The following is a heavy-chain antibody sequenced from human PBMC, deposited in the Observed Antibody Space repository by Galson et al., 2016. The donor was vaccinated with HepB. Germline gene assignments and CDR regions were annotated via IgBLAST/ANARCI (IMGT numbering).Heavy chain of an antibody. J-gene: IGHJ4*02. CDR1: GDPIDSASHY. CDR2: FSDSGTT. CDR3: ARGPSRLLGHYFLDS. V-gene: IGHV4-39*02. Sequence: SETLSLTCTVSGDPIDSASHYWGWIRQPPGKRLEWVGNFSDSGTTNSSPSLKSRVTISFDTSRNHFPLRLTSVNAADTAVYYCARGPSRLLGHYFLDSWGQGILVTVSS. D-gene: IGHD3-10*02.